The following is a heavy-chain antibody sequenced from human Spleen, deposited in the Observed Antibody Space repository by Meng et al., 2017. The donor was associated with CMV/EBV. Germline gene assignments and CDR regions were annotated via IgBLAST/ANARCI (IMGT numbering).Heavy chain of an antibody. J-gene: IGHJ4*02. D-gene: IGHD1-7*01. CDR3: ARAGRELELTYFDY. V-gene: IGHV4-4*07. Sequence: QRMGRGQGLVKPSETLSLTCTVSGASIRSYTWSWIRQPAAKGMELIGLIYTSGSTNYKPSLKSRVTMSVDTSKNQFSLKLSSVTAADTDVYYCARAGRELELTYFDYWGQGTLVTVSS. CDR1: GASIRSYT. CDR2: IYTSGST.